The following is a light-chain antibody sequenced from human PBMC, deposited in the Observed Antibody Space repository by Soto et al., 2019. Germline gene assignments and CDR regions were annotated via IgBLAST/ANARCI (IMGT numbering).Light chain of an antibody. Sequence: EIVLTQSPAALSVSPGERVTLSCRASQGIGDTLAWYQQKPGQTPRLLIYDSSTRAIGIPIRFSGSRSGTEFILTINGLQSEDFGVYYCQQYNDWFSITFGQGTRLENK. J-gene: IGKJ5*01. CDR2: DSS. V-gene: IGKV3-15*01. CDR3: QQYNDWFSIT. CDR1: QGIGDT.